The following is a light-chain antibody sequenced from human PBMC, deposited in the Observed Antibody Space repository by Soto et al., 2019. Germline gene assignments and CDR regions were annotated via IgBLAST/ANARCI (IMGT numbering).Light chain of an antibody. V-gene: IGKV3-20*01. J-gene: IGKJ3*01. Sequence: EIVLTQSPGTLSLSAGERATLSCRASQTISSNYLAWYQQKPGQAPRLRIFGASYRATGIPDRFSGSGSGTDFTLTISRLEPEDFAVYYCQQYRSSPPEFTFGPGTKVDIK. CDR3: QQYRSSPPEFT. CDR2: GAS. CDR1: QTISSNY.